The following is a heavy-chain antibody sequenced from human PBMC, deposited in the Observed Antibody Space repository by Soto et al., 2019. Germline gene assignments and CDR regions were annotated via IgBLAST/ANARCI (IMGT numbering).Heavy chain of an antibody. CDR1: GYTFTSYG. CDR3: ARPRTGTTGVSAFDI. J-gene: IGHJ3*02. Sequence: ASVKVSCKASGYTFTSYGISWVRQAPGQGLEWMGWISAYNGNTNYAQKLQGRVTMTTDTSTSTAYMELRSLRSDDTAVYYCARPRTGTTGVSAFDIWGQGTMVTVSS. D-gene: IGHD1-7*01. V-gene: IGHV1-18*01. CDR2: ISAYNGNT.